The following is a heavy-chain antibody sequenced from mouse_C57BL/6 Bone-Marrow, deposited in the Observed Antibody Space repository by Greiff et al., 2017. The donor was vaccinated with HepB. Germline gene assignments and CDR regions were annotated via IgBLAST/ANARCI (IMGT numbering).Heavy chain of an antibody. D-gene: IGHD1-1*01. V-gene: IGHV1-49*01. CDR1: YFAFMASA. J-gene: IGHJ4*01. Sequence: LQQSGAVLVRPGSSVKLSCKDSYFAFMASAMHWVKQRPGHGLVWIGSFTMYSDATESSENFKGKATLTANTSSRKAYMELSSLTSEYSAVYYCARSDPHYYGSSYAYYAMDYWGQGTSVTVSS. CDR3: ARSDPHYYGSSYAYYAMDY. CDR2: FTMYSDAT.